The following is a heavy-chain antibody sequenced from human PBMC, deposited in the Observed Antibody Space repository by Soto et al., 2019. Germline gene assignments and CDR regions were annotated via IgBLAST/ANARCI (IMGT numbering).Heavy chain of an antibody. CDR3: AKGGQLLTEGGGY. D-gene: IGHD2-2*01. J-gene: IGHJ4*02. V-gene: IGHV3-9*01. CDR1: GFTFDDYA. CDR2: ISWNSGSI. Sequence: EVQLVESGGGLVQPGRSLRLSCAASGFTFDDYAMHWVRQAPGKGLEWVSGISWNSGSIGYADSVKGRFTISRDNAMNSLYLQMNRLGAEDTALYYCAKGGQLLTEGGGYWGQGTLVTVSS.